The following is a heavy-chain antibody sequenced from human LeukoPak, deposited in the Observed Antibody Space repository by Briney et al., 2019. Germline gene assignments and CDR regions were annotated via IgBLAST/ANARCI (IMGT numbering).Heavy chain of an antibody. CDR3: ARDGGGASGTYYYYYGMDV. V-gene: IGHV4-4*02. J-gene: IGHJ6*02. CDR2: IYHSGTT. Sequence: PSETLSLTCAVSGGXISSSNCWSWVRQPPGKVLEWIGDIYHSGTTNYNPSLKSRVTISVDESKNQFSLKLTSVTAADTAVYYCARDGGGASGTYYYYYGMDVWGQGTTVTVSS. CDR1: GGXISSSNC. D-gene: IGHD3-10*01.